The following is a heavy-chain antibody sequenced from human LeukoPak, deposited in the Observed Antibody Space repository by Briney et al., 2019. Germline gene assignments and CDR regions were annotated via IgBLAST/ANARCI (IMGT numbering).Heavy chain of an antibody. Sequence: ASVKVSCKASGYTFTGYYMHWVRQAPGQGLEWMGWINPNSGDTNYAQKFQGRVTMTRDTSISTAYMELSRLRSDDTAVYYCAMSLWFGEFSFDYWGQGTLVTVSS. CDR3: AMSLWFGEFSFDY. V-gene: IGHV1-2*02. D-gene: IGHD3-10*01. J-gene: IGHJ4*02. CDR2: INPNSGDT. CDR1: GYTFTGYY.